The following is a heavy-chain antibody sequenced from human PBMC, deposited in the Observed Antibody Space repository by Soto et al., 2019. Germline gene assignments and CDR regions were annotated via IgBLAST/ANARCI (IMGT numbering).Heavy chain of an antibody. CDR1: GFTVSSNY. V-gene: IGHV3-53*01. D-gene: IGHD1-1*01. CDR2: IYSGGST. J-gene: IGHJ5*02. CDR3: ARERDGHNPNWFDL. Sequence: GGSLRLSCAVPGFTVSSNYMSWVRQPTGKGPEWVSDIYSGGSTYYADSVKGRFTISRDNSKNTLYLQMNSLRAEDTAVYYCARERDGHNPNWFDLWGQGTLVTVSS.